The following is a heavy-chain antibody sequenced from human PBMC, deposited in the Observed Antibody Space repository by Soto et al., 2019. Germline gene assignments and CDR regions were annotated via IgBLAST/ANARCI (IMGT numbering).Heavy chain of an antibody. CDR3: AHRIVALGLDY. J-gene: IGHJ4*02. D-gene: IGHD2-21*01. Sequence: QITLKESGPPLVKPTQTLTLTCTFSGFSLSTSGVGVGWTRQPPGKALEWLAIIYWDGDKYFSPSLKSRVTISKDTSKNQVVLTMTNMDPVDTATYSGAHRIVALGLDYWGQGTLVTVSS. CDR2: IYWDGDK. CDR1: GFSLSTSGVG. V-gene: IGHV2-5*02.